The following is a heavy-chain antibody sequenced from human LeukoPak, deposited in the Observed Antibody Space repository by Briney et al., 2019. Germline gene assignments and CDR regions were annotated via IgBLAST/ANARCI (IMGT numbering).Heavy chain of an antibody. J-gene: IGHJ4*02. CDR3: ARSTYYGSGNDF. CDR1: GGSISTYY. Sequence: PSETLSLTCTVSGGSISTYYWSWIRQPPGERLEWIGYIDYSGDTNYNPSLNSRVTISVDTSKNQVSLKLNSLTAADTAVYNCARSTYYGSGNDFWGQGILVTVSS. D-gene: IGHD3-10*01. CDR2: IDYSGDT. V-gene: IGHV4-59*01.